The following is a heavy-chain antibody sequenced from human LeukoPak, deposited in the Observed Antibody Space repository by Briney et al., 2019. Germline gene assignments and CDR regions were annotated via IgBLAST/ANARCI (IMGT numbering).Heavy chain of an antibody. J-gene: IGHJ5*02. D-gene: IGHD2-2*01. CDR1: GFTFSSRW. CDR3: VRGALRDCSYTSCTRGNWFDP. Sequence: GGSLRLSCAASGFTFSSRWMHWVRQAPEKGLVGVSHINADGSATYYAASVKGRFTISRDNARNTLYLQTHSLTAEDTGVYYCVRGALRDCSYTSCTRGNWFDPWGQGTLVTVSS. CDR2: INADGSAT. V-gene: IGHV3-74*01.